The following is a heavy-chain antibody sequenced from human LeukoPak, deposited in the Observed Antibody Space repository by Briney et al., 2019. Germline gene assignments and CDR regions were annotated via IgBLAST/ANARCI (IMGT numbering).Heavy chain of an antibody. D-gene: IGHD3-22*01. CDR1: GFTLTSYW. J-gene: IGHJ4*02. V-gene: IGHV3-7*01. CDR3: GRDPYYDSLDY. CDR2: IKDDGREE. Sequence: GGSLRLSCAASGFTLTSYWMSWVRQAPGKGLEWVANIKDDGREEYYVDSVKGRFTISRDNAKNLLYLQMNSLRVEDTAVYYCGRDPYYDSLDYWGQGTLVTVSS.